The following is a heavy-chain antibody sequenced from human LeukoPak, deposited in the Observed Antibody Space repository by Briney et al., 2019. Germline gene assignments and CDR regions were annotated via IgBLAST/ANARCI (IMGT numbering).Heavy chain of an antibody. D-gene: IGHD4-17*01. J-gene: IGHJ4*02. CDR2: IYYSGST. CDR3: ARDGGDGDPLEFDY. V-gene: IGHV4-59*01. Sequence: SETLSLTCTVSGGSISSYYWSWIRQPPGKGLEWIGYIYYSGSTNYNPSLKSRVTISVDTSKNQFSLKLSSVTAADTAVYYCARDGGDGDPLEFDYWGRGTLVTVSS. CDR1: GGSISSYY.